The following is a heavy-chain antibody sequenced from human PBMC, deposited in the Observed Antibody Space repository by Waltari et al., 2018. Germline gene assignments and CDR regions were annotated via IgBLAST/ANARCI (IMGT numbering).Heavy chain of an antibody. CDR3: ARDCRIRAVVGPSDAFDI. Sequence: QVQLEQSGAEVKKPGSSVKVSCKASGGTFSNYAISWVRQAPGQGLEWMGGIIPIFHKADYAQKVQGRVTITADESTGTAYMELNSLRSEDTAVYYCARDCRIRAVVGPSDAFDIWGQGTGVTVSS. J-gene: IGHJ3*02. CDR2: IIPIFHKA. D-gene: IGHD1-26*01. CDR1: GGTFSNYA. V-gene: IGHV1-69*01.